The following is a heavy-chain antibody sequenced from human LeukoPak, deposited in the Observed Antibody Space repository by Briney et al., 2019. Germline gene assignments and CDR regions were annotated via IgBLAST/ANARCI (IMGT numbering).Heavy chain of an antibody. CDR3: ARYPYSDSGVWQAFDY. Sequence: SETLSLTCIVSGGSISSGSHYWGWIRQPPGKGLEWTGSMHYSGITYYNPSLSSRVTISVDTSKNQFSLRLTSVTAADTAVYYCARYPYSDSGVWQAFDYWGQGTLVTVSS. D-gene: IGHD5-12*01. J-gene: IGHJ4*02. V-gene: IGHV4-39*01. CDR1: GGSISSGSHY. CDR2: MHYSGIT.